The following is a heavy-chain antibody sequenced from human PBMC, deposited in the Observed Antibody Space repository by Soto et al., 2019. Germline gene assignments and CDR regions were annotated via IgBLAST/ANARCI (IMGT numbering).Heavy chain of an antibody. D-gene: IGHD6-19*01. CDR3: AREYSTDSSGWYDRYYYYGMDV. Sequence: GASVKVSCKASGYTFTSYYMHWVRQAPGQGLEWMGIINPSGGSTSYAQKFQGRVTMTRDTSTSTVYMELSSLRSEDTAVYYCAREYSTDSSGWYDRYYYYGMDVWGQGTTVTVSS. V-gene: IGHV1-46*01. CDR1: GYTFTSYY. J-gene: IGHJ6*02. CDR2: INPSGGST.